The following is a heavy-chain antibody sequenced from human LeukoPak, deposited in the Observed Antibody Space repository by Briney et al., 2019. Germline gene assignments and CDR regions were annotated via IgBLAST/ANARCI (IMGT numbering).Heavy chain of an antibody. Sequence: GESLKISCKGSGYSFTNFWIGWVRQMPGKGLEWMGIIYPGDSDTRYSPSFQGQVTISADKSITTAYLQWSSLKVSDTAMYYCARQNSGWFDPWGQGTPVTVSS. D-gene: IGHD6-25*01. CDR3: ARQNSGWFDP. CDR2: IYPGDSDT. J-gene: IGHJ5*02. V-gene: IGHV5-51*01. CDR1: GYSFTNFW.